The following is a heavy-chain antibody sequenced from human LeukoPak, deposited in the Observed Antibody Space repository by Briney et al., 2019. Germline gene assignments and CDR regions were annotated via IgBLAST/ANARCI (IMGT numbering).Heavy chain of an antibody. J-gene: IGHJ3*02. CDR3: ARGDDFDM. CDR2: IYTSGST. V-gene: IGHV4-4*07. CDR1: GGSISSYF. Sequence: SETLSLTCTVSGGSISSYFWSWIRQPAGKGLEWIGRIYTSGSTNYNPSLKSRVTMSVDTSKKEFSLKLRSVTAADAAVYYCARGDDFDMWGHGTMVTVSS.